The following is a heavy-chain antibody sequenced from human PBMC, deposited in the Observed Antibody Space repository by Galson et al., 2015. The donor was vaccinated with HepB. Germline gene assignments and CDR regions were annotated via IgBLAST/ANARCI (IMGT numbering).Heavy chain of an antibody. D-gene: IGHD5-24*01. J-gene: IGHJ3*02. Sequence: SLRLSCAASGFTFSSYSMNWVRQAPGKGLEWVSSISSSSSYIYYADSVKGRFTISRDNAKNSLYLQMNSLRAEDTAVYYCARRRPRDGYNRVSFSEAFDIWGQGTTVTVSS. V-gene: IGHV3-21*01. CDR2: ISSSSSYI. CDR1: GFTFSSYS. CDR3: ARRRPRDGYNRVSFSEAFDI.